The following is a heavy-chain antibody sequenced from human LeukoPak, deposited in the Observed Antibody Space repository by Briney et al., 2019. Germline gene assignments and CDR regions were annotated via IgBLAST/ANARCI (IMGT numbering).Heavy chain of an antibody. Sequence: PSQTLSLTCTVSGGSISSSTYLWGWVRQPPGEGLEWVGSIFYSASTYYSPSLKCRVTVSVDTSNNQFSLRLSSVTAADTAVYFCARQGVIISYFDYWGQGALVTVSS. V-gene: IGHV4-39*01. D-gene: IGHD3-10*01. CDR1: GGSISSSTYL. J-gene: IGHJ4*02. CDR2: IFYSAST. CDR3: ARQGVIISYFDY.